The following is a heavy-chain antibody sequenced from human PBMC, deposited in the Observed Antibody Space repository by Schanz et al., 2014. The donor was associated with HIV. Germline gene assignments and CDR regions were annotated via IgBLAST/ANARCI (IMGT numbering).Heavy chain of an antibody. D-gene: IGHD6-19*01. J-gene: IGHJ3*01. Sequence: QVQLVESGGGVVQPGRSLRLSCAASGFTFSSYAMHWVRQAPGKGLEWVAVISYDGSNKYYADSVKGRFAISREDSKNTVHLQMDSLRPEDTAVYYCAREGESSGRAGRFDLWGQGAMVTVSS. CDR3: AREGESSGRAGRFDL. CDR2: ISYDGSNK. V-gene: IGHV3-30*09. CDR1: GFTFSSYA.